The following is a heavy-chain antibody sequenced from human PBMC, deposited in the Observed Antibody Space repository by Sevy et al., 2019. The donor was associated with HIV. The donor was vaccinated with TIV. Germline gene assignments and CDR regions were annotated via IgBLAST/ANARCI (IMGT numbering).Heavy chain of an antibody. D-gene: IGHD2-2*01. CDR1: GFTFSSYD. CDR2: IGSAGDT. Sequence: GGSLRLSCAASGFTFSSYDMHWVRQATGKGLEWVSTIGSAGDTYYPGSVKGRLTISRENAKNSLCLQMNSLRAGDTAVYYCARGGDIVVVPAVWGYMDVWGKGTTVTVSS. J-gene: IGHJ6*03. V-gene: IGHV3-13*01. CDR3: ARGGDIVVVPAVWGYMDV.